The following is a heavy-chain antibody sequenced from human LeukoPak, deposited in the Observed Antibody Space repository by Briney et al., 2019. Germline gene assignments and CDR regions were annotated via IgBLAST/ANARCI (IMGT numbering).Heavy chain of an antibody. Sequence: ASVKVSCKASGYTFINFGISWMRQAPGQGPEWMGWLSTYNGNTNYAQKFQGRVSMTSDTSTRTAYLDLRSLRSDDTAFYYRARVIVAGPLSWFDSWGQGTLVTVSS. V-gene: IGHV1-18*01. D-gene: IGHD2/OR15-2a*01. CDR1: GYTFINFG. CDR2: LSTYNGNT. CDR3: ARVIVAGPLSWFDS. J-gene: IGHJ5*01.